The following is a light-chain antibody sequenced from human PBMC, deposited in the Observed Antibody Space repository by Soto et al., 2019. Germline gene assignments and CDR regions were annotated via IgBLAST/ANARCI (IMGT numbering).Light chain of an antibody. CDR2: GAS. V-gene: IGKV3-15*01. J-gene: IGKJ5*01. CDR1: QSVTSN. CDR3: QQYNNWPPS. Sequence: EIVMTQSPATLSVSPGERATLSCSASQSVTSNLAWYQQKPGQAPRLLIYGASTRANGIPARFSVCGSGTEFTLTISGLQSEDVSVYYCQQYNNWPPSFGQGTRLEIK.